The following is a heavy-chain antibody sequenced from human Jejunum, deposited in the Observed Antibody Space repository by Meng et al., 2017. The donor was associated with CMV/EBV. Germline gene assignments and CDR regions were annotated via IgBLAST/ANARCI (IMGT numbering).Heavy chain of an antibody. CDR3: ARANNHAMDV. CDR1: GFSVSSYW. V-gene: IGHV3-74*01. Sequence: WAASGFSVSSYWMHWVRQAPGKGLVWVSRINSDGSSTTYADPVKGRFTFSRDNAKNTLYLQMNSLRAEDTAVYYCARANNHAMDVWGQGTTVTVSS. J-gene: IGHJ6*02. D-gene: IGHD1/OR15-1a*01. CDR2: INSDGSST.